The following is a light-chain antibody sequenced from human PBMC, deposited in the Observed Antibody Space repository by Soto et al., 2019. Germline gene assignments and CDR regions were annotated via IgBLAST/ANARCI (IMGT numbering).Light chain of an antibody. V-gene: IGKV3-11*01. CDR3: QQYSNWPPIT. CDR2: DAS. CDR1: QSVSSY. Sequence: EIVLTQSPATLSLSPGERYTLSCLASQSVSSYLAWYQQKPGQAPRLLIYDASNRATGIPARFSGSGSGTEFTLTISSLQSEDFAVYYCQQYSNWPPITFGQGTRLEIK. J-gene: IGKJ5*01.